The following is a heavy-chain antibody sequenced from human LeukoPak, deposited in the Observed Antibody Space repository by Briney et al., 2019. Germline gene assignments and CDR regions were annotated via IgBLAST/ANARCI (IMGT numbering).Heavy chain of an antibody. CDR3: TTDHRTISGVVTPDY. CDR2: IKIKSDDETT. Sequence: GGSLRLSCEASGLSFTNAWMSWVRQAPGKGLEWVGRIKIKSDDETTDYASPVRGRFTVSRDDSKNTAYLQMNSLKTENTAVYYCTTDHRTISGVVTPDYWGQGTLVTVSS. D-gene: IGHD3-3*01. V-gene: IGHV3-15*01. J-gene: IGHJ4*02. CDR1: GLSFTNAW.